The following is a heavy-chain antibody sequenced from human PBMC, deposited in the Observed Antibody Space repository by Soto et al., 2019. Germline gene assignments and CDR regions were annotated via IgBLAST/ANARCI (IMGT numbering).Heavy chain of an antibody. V-gene: IGHV3-66*01. CDR1: GFXXXXXX. J-gene: IGHJ3*02. D-gene: IGHD3-3*01. Sequence: GGSLRLSCXASGFXXXXXXXXXXXQAPGKGLEWVXXIYSGGTQCYADSVKGRFTISRDKSNNTLYLQMNSLRAEDTAVYYCARGEILGVIFIGFAFDIWGQGTMVTVSS. CDR2: IYSGGTQ. CDR3: ARGEILGVIFIGFAFDI.